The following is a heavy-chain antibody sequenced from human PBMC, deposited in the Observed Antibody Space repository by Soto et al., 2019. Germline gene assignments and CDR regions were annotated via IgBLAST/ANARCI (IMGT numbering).Heavy chain of an antibody. CDR2: TYHRGST. J-gene: IGHJ4*02. Sequence: PSETLSLTCSVSGVSINSYFWSWIRQAPGRGLEWIGYTYHRGSTNYSPSLKSRVAISLDTSENQFSLKVNSVTAADTAVYYCARIGGYHGPLDYWGQGTPVTVSS. CDR3: ARIGGYHGPLDY. D-gene: IGHD6-25*01. V-gene: IGHV4-59*01. CDR1: GVSINSYF.